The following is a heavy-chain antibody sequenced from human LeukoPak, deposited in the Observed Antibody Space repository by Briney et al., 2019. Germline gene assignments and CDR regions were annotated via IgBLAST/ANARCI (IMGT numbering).Heavy chain of an antibody. D-gene: IGHD2-15*01. J-gene: IGHJ6*02. CDR2: IYYSGST. V-gene: IGHV4-59*12. CDR1: GGSISSYY. CDR3: ARGRRYCSGGSCYWYYYYGMDV. Sequence: KTSETLSLTCTVSGGSISSYYWSWIRQPPGKGLEWVGYIYYSGSTYYNPSLNSRVTISVDTSKNHFSLRLSSVTAADTAVYYCARGRRYCSGGSCYWYYYYGMDVWGQGTTVTVSS.